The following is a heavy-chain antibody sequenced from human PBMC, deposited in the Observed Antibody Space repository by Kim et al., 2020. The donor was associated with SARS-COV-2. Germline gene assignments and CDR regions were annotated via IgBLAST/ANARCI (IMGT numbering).Heavy chain of an antibody. D-gene: IGHD4-17*01. Sequence: KGRFTISRDNANSYMYLQMNSLKTEDTAVYYCARDNGDCGGGCCYAFDVWGQGTMVTVSS. V-gene: IGHV3-48*01. J-gene: IGHJ6*02. CDR3: ARDNGDCGGGCCYAFDV.